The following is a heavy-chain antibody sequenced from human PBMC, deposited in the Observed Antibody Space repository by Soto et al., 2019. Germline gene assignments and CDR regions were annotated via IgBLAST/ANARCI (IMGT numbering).Heavy chain of an antibody. CDR2: ISGRGGST. Sequence: PGGSLRLSCAASGFTFSSYALSWVRQAPVKWLEWSSAISGRGGSTYYADSVKDQYTISKDNSKNTLYLQMNSMRAEDTAGYYCAKDFRGVRSDDAFDIWGQGTMVTVSS. V-gene: IGHV3-23*01. D-gene: IGHD3-10*01. CDR3: AKDFRGVRSDDAFDI. CDR1: GFTFSSYA. J-gene: IGHJ3*02.